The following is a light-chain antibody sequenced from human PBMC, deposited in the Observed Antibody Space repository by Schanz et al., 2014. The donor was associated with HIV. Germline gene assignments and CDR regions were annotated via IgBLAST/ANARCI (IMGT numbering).Light chain of an antibody. J-gene: IGKJ4*01. V-gene: IGKV3-20*01. Sequence: EIVMTQSSVTLSVSPGERATVSCRASQSVSNNLAWYQQKPGQAPRLVIYGASTRATGIPARFSGSGSGTDFTLTISRLEPEDFAVYYCQQYGSSPLTFGGGTKVE. CDR2: GAS. CDR1: QSVSNN. CDR3: QQYGSSPLT.